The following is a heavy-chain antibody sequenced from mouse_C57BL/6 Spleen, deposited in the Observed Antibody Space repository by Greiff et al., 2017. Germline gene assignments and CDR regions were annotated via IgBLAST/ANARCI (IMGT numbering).Heavy chain of an antibody. CDR1: GFTFSSYT. J-gene: IGHJ3*01. Sequence: EVHLVESGGGLVKPGGSLKLSCAASGFTFSSYTMSWVRQTPEKRLEWVATISGGGGNTYYPDSVKGRFTISRDNAKNTLYLQMSSLRSEDTALYYCAGFDYGFDYWGQGTLVTVSA. CDR2: ISGGGGNT. D-gene: IGHD2-4*01. V-gene: IGHV5-9*01. CDR3: AGFDYGFDY.